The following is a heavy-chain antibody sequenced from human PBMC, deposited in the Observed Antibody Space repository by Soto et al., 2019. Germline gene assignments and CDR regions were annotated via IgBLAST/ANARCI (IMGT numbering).Heavy chain of an antibody. CDR1: GFTFSHYA. CDR2: ITADGGRT. CDR3: AGKYHFGSGSYLDYSDY. V-gene: IGHV3-23*01. J-gene: IGHJ4*02. Sequence: EVQLLESGGGLVQPGGSLRLSCAASGFTFSHYAMSWVRQAPGKGLEWVSTITADGGRTYYGDSVKGRFSIYRDNSKKTLFLQYSSPRADDTAVHYCAGKYHFGSGSYLDYSDYWGQGGLVTVSS. D-gene: IGHD3-10*01.